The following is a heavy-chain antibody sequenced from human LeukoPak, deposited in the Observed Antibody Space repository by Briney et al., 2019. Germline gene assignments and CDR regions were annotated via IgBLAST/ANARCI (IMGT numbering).Heavy chain of an antibody. V-gene: IGHV4-59*08. J-gene: IGHJ5*02. D-gene: IGHD3-10*01. CDR2: IYYSGST. Sequence: SETLSLTCTVSGGSISSYYWSWIRQPPGRGLEWIGYIYYSGSTSYNPSLKSRVTISVDTSRNQFSLKLSSVTAADTSVYYCAGMIRGVPLDWFDPWGQGTLVTVSS. CDR3: AGMIRGVPLDWFDP. CDR1: GGSISSYY.